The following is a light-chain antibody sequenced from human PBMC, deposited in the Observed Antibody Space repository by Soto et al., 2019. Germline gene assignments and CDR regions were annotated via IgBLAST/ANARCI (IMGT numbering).Light chain of an antibody. V-gene: IGKV1-5*01. CDR3: QHYDTFSWT. CDR1: EDIDTS. Sequence: DIQMTQFPSTLCASIGDRVTITCRASEDIDTSWAGLQQRPGKAPKVLIAGASGLMNGVPSTFSGSGSGTEFALTISSVQPNNFATSFCQHYDTFSWTFGQGTKVDI. J-gene: IGKJ1*01. CDR2: GAS.